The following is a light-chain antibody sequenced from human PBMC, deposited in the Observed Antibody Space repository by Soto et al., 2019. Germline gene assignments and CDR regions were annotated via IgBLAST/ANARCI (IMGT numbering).Light chain of an antibody. J-gene: IGLJ2*01. V-gene: IGLV1-44*01. Sequence: QSALTQPPSASATPGQRVTISRSGSSSNIGSNTVNWYQQLPGTAPKLVIDCNNQRASGVPDRFSGSKSGTSAFLAISGLQSEDEADYYCVAWDDSMNGYVVFGGGIKVTVL. CDR1: SSNIGSNT. CDR3: VAWDDSMNGYVV. CDR2: CNN.